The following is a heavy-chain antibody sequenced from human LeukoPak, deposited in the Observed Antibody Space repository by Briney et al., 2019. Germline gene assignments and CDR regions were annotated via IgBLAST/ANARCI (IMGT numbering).Heavy chain of an antibody. Sequence: PSETLSLTCTVSGGSISSSSYYWGWIRQPPGKGLEWIGSIYYSGSTYYNPSLKSRVTISVDTSKNQFSLKLTSVTAADTAVYFCARGVVTDDYYMDVWGKGITVIVSS. V-gene: IGHV4-39*01. J-gene: IGHJ6*03. CDR1: GGSISSSSYY. CDR2: IYYSGST. D-gene: IGHD2-21*02. CDR3: ARGVVTDDYYMDV.